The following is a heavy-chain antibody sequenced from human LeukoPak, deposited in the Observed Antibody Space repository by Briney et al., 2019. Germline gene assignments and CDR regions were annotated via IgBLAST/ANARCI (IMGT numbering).Heavy chain of an antibody. V-gene: IGHV3-23*01. J-gene: IGHJ3*02. Sequence: GGSLRLSCAASGFTFSSYAMSWVRQAPGKGLEWVSAISGSGGSTYYADSVKGRFTISRDNSKNTLYLQMNSLRAEDTAVYYCASRSGRDSSGYREAFDIWGQGTMVTVSS. CDR2: ISGSGGST. D-gene: IGHD3-22*01. CDR1: GFTFSSYA. CDR3: ASRSGRDSSGYREAFDI.